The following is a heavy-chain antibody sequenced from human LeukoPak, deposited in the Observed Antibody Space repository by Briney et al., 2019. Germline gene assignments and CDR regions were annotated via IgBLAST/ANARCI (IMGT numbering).Heavy chain of an antibody. CDR2: ISSSGSTI. D-gene: IGHD2-21*02. V-gene: IGHV3-11*01. Sequence: GGSLRLSCAASGFTFSDYYMSWIRQAPVKGLEWVSYISSSGSTIYYADSVKGRFTIFRDNAKNSLYLQMNSLRAEDTAVYYCAREFVVVTAIPYFDYWGQGTLVTVSS. J-gene: IGHJ4*02. CDR3: AREFVVVTAIPYFDY. CDR1: GFTFSDYY.